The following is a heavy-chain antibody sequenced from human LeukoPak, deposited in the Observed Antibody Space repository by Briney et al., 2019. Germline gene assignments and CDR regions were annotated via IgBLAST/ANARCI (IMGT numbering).Heavy chain of an antibody. CDR2: ISSSSSYI. CDR3: AKAPTTHVRRSLENSGGFDP. Sequence: GGSLRLSCAASGFTFSSYSMNWVRQAPGKGLEWVSSISSSSSYIYYADSVKGRFTISRDNSKNTLYLQMNSLTAEDTAVYYCAKAPTTHVRRSLENSGGFDPWGQGTLVTVSS. CDR1: GFTFSSYS. J-gene: IGHJ5*02. D-gene: IGHD3-3*01. V-gene: IGHV3-21*04.